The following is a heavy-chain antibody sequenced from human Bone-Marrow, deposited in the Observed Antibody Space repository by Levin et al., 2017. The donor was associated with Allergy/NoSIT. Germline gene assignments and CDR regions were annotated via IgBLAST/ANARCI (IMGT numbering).Heavy chain of an antibody. D-gene: IGHD3-16*01. V-gene: IGHV3-23*01. CDR2: ISGSGDAT. CDR3: AKVGSV. Sequence: GESLKISCAVSGLTFSDYAMTWVRQAPGKRLEWVSSISGSGDATWYADSVKGRFTISRDNSKNTFYLQMNVLRADDTAVYYCAKVGSVGGRGTLVTVSS. J-gene: IGHJ4*02. CDR1: GLTFSDYA.